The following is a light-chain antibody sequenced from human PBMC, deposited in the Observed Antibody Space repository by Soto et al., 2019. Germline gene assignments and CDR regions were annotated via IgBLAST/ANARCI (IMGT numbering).Light chain of an antibody. CDR3: QQYNSYLYT. J-gene: IGKJ2*01. Sequence: DIQMTQSPSTLSASVGDRVTITCRASQSISSWLAWYQQKPGKAPKLLIYKASSLESGVPSRFSGSGSGTEFTLTIISLQPDDFATYSCQQYNSYLYTFGQGTKLEIK. V-gene: IGKV1-5*03. CDR2: KAS. CDR1: QSISSW.